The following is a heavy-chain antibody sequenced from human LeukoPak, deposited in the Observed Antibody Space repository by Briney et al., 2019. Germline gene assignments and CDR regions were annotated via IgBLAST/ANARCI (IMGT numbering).Heavy chain of an antibody. CDR2: ISSSGSTI. Sequence: GGSLRLSCAASGFTFSSYSMNWVRQAPGKGLEWVSYISSSGSTIYYADSVKGRFTISRDNAKNSLYLQMNSLRAEDTAVYYCARGGYSSGWYYFDYWGQGTLVTVSS. J-gene: IGHJ4*02. CDR3: ARGGYSSGWYYFDY. CDR1: GFTFSSYS. D-gene: IGHD6-19*01. V-gene: IGHV3-48*04.